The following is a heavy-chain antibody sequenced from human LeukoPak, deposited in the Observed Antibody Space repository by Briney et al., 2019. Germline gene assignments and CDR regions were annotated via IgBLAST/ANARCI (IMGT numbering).Heavy chain of an antibody. D-gene: IGHD6-19*01. V-gene: IGHV1-2*02. J-gene: IGHJ4*02. Sequence: ASVKVSCKASGYTFTDYYMHWVRQAPGQGLEWMGWINPNSGVTNYAQKFQGRVTMTRDTSISTAYMDLSRLRSDDTAVYYCAREGRAVSASFDSWGQGTLVTVSS. CDR1: GYTFTDYY. CDR3: AREGRAVSASFDS. CDR2: INPNSGVT.